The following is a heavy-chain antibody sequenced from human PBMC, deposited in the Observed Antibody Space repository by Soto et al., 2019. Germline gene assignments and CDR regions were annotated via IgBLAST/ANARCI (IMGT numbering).Heavy chain of an antibody. CDR1: GFSFSTNREG. CDR2: IYWSGDE. Sequence: FGPALGNATQTLRLTCSFCGFSFSTNREGVGWIRQSPGKALEWLALIYWSGDEHYRPSLKSRLSIIKDTSKNHVVLIMTDMDPVDTATYYCARGLATLPVFAFDIWGQGTMVT. D-gene: IGHD6-6*01. CDR3: ARGLATLPVFAFDI. V-gene: IGHV2-5*01. J-gene: IGHJ3*02.